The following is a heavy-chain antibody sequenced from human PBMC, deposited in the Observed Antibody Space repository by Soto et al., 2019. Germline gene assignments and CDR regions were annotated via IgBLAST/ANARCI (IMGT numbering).Heavy chain of an antibody. CDR1: GGTFSSYT. Sequence: QVQLVQSGAEVKKPGSSVKVSCKASGGTFSSYTISWVRQAPGQGLEWMGRIIPILGIANYAQKSQGRVTITADKSTNTAYMELSSLRSQDTAVYYCARETAGYFWSGSYFDYWGPGTLVTVSS. V-gene: IGHV1-69*08. CDR2: IIPILGIA. CDR3: ARETAGYFWSGSYFDY. D-gene: IGHD3-3*01. J-gene: IGHJ4*02.